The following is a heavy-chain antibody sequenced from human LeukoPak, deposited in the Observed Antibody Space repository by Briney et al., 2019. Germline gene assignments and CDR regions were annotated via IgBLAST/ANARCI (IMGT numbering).Heavy chain of an antibody. J-gene: IGHJ4*02. CDR1: GGSISSGSYY. V-gene: IGHV4-61*02. CDR3: ARDSRGGYYYFDY. CDR2: IFASGSS. Sequence: SETLSLTCTVSGGSISSGSYYWRWIRQPAGKGLEWIGRIFASGSSNYNPSLKSRVTISVDTSKNQFSLKLTSVTAADTAVYYCARDSRGGYYYFDYWGQGTLVTVSS. D-gene: IGHD5-12*01.